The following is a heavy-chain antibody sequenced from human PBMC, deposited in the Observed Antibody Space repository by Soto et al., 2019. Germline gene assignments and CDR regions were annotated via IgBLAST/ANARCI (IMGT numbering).Heavy chain of an antibody. V-gene: IGHV4-31*03. Sequence: KASETLSLTCTVSGGSISSGGYYWSWIRQHPGKGLEWIGYIYYSGSTYYNPSLKSRVTISVDTSKNQFSLKLSSVTAADTAVYYCARVAVPDRGAIDYWGQGTLVTVSS. CDR3: ARVAVPDRGAIDY. CDR1: GGSISSGGYY. D-gene: IGHD3-10*01. J-gene: IGHJ4*02. CDR2: IYYSGST.